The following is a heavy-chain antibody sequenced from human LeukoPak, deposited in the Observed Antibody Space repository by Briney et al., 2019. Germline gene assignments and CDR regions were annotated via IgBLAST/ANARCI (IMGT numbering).Heavy chain of an antibody. Sequence: AGGSLRLSCAASGYSFSSYGMHWVRQAPGKGLEWVAFIRYDGSNKYYADSVKGRFTISRDNSKNTLYLQMNSLRTEDTAVYYCAKDGNFRVPGEDWGQGTLVTVSS. V-gene: IGHV3-30*02. CDR1: GYSFSSYG. CDR2: IRYDGSNK. D-gene: IGHD3-10*01. CDR3: AKDGNFRVPGED. J-gene: IGHJ4*02.